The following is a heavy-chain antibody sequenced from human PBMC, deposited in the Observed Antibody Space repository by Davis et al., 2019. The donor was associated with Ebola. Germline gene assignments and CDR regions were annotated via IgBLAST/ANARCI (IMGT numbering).Heavy chain of an antibody. CDR2: IRGSGEGEST. V-gene: IGHV3-23*01. Sequence: PGGSLRLSCSASGFTFSSYGMSWVRQAPGKGLEWVSSIRGSGEGESTYYADSVKGRLTISRDNSKNTLFLQMNSVRAEDTAVYYFAKDLVSGSGRGYDNRGQGTLVTVSS. D-gene: IGHD6-13*01. CDR1: GFTFSSYG. J-gene: IGHJ4*02. CDR3: AKDLVSGSGRGYDN.